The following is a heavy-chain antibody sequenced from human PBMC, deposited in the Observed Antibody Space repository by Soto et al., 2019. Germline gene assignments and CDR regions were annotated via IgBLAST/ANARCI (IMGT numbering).Heavy chain of an antibody. CDR2: ISNSGSTT. Sequence: QVQVVESGGGLVQPGGSLTLSCAASGFTFSDYYMAWIRQAPGKGLQWVTYISNSGSTTYYADSVKGRFTVSRDNTENSLYLHMSSLRAEDTAMYFCARLYISSWYILWGQGTLVTASS. CDR3: ARLYISSWYIL. D-gene: IGHD6-13*01. J-gene: IGHJ4*02. CDR1: GFTFSDYY. V-gene: IGHV3-11*01.